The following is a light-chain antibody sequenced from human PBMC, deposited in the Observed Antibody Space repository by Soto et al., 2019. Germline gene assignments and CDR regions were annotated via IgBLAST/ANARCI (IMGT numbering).Light chain of an antibody. J-gene: IGKJ1*01. V-gene: IGKV3-20*01. Sequence: EIVLTQSPGTLSVSPGERATLSCRASQTISSNNLAWYQQKPGQAPSLLIYGTSSRATGIPDRFSGSGSGTDFTLTISRLEPGDSAVYYCQQFGSWTFGQGTKVEI. CDR1: QTISSNN. CDR3: QQFGSWT. CDR2: GTS.